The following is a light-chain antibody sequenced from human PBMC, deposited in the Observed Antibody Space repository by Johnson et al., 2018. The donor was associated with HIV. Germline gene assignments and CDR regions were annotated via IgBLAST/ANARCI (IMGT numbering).Light chain of an antibody. Sequence: QAVLTQPPSVSAAPGQKVTISCSGSSSNIGNNYVSWYQQLPGTAPKLLIYENNKRPSGIPDRFSDSKSATSATLGITGLQTGDEADYYCGTWDSSLMTGFYGTEHKVTVL. V-gene: IGLV1-51*02. CDR1: SSNIGNNY. J-gene: IGLJ1*01. CDR3: GTWDSSLMTGF. CDR2: ENN.